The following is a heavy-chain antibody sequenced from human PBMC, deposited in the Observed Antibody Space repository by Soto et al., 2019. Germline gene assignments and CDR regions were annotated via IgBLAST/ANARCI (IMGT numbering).Heavy chain of an antibody. J-gene: IGHJ3*01. CDR2: ISGSGGGT. D-gene: IGHD4-17*01. Sequence: EVQVVESGGGLVQPGGSLRLSCATSKFTFSAYAMTWVRQAPGEGLEWVSSISGSGGGTSYADSVKGRFSISRDNAKNTLYLRMNSLRVEDTAVYYCTRDPNGDHIGAFDFWGQVIVVTVSS. CDR1: KFTFSAYA. V-gene: IGHV3-23*04. CDR3: TRDPNGDHIGAFDF.